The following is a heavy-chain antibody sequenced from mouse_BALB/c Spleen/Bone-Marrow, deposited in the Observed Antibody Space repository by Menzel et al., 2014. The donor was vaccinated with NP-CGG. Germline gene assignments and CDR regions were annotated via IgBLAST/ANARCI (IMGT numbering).Heavy chain of an antibody. CDR1: GFTFXTYA. D-gene: IGHD1-1*01. CDR2: IRSKSNNYAT. CDR3: VREDYGRGFAY. J-gene: IGHJ3*01. V-gene: IGHV10-3*03. Sequence: EVKLMESGGGLVQPKGSLKLSCAASGFTFXTYAMHWVCQAPGKGLEWVARIRSKSNNYATYYADSVKDRFTISRDDSQSMLYLQMNNLKTEDTAMYYCVREDYGRGFAYWGQGTLVTVSA.